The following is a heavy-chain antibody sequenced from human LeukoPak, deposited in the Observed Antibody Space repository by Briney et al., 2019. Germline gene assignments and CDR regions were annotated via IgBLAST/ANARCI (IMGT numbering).Heavy chain of an antibody. CDR1: GFTFSSYE. CDR2: ISSSGSTI. CDR3: ASVSLHYYGSGFDY. Sequence: GGSLRLSCAASGFTFSSYEMNWVRQAPGKGLEWVSYISSSGSTIYYADSVKGRFTISRDNAKNSLYLQMNSLRAEDTAVYYCASVSLHYYGSGFDYWGQGTLVTVSS. V-gene: IGHV3-48*03. D-gene: IGHD3-10*01. J-gene: IGHJ4*02.